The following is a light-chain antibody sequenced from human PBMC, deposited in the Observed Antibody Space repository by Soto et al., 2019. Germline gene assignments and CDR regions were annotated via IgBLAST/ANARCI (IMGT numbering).Light chain of an antibody. CDR2: MAS. CDR1: QTFSNY. CDR3: QQSYITPYT. V-gene: IGKV1-39*01. Sequence: DIQMTQSPSSLSASVGDRVTITCRASQTFSNYLNWYQQKPGKAPRLLSYMASTLQSGVPSRFSGSGSGTEFTLTISSLQPEDSAIYYCQQSYITPYTFGQGTKLEIK. J-gene: IGKJ2*01.